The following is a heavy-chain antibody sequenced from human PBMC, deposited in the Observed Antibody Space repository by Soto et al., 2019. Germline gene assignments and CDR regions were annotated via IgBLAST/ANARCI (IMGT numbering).Heavy chain of an antibody. V-gene: IGHV1-18*01. CDR3: ARGRYGDY. Sequence: QVHLVQSGADVEKPGASVKVSCQGSGYAFTTYGITWVRQAPGQGLEWMGWISAHNGNTNYAQKLQGRVTVTRDTSTSTAYMELRSLRYDDTAVYYCARGRYGDYWGQGALVTVSS. J-gene: IGHJ4*02. CDR2: ISAHNGNT. D-gene: IGHD1-1*01. CDR1: GYAFTTYG.